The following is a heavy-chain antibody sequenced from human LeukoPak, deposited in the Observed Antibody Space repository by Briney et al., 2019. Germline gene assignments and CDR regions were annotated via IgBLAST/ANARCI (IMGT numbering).Heavy chain of an antibody. CDR1: GFTFRNYA. D-gene: IGHD3-22*01. J-gene: IGHJ4*02. V-gene: IGHV3-23*01. CDR3: AKAWAISLIVE. CDR2: ISDSGDSK. Sequence: GGSLRLSCAASGFTFRNYAMSWVRQAPGKGLEWVSTISDSGDSKYYVDSVKGRFTVSRDNSKNTLDLQMNSLRAEDTAVYYCAKAWAISLIVEWGQGSLVTVSS.